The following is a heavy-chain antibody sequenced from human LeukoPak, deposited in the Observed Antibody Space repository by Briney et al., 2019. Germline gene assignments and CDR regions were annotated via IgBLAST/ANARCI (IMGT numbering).Heavy chain of an antibody. CDR2: IYHSGST. CDR1: GGSISSCGYS. D-gene: IGHD3-3*01. J-gene: IGHJ4*02. Sequence: SETLSLTCAVSGGSISSCGYSWSWIRQPPGKGLEWIGYIYHSGSTYYNPSLKSRVTISVDRSKNQFSLKLSSVTAADTAVYYCARVGPLFGVAFDYWGQGTLVTVSS. CDR3: ARVGPLFGVAFDY. V-gene: IGHV4-30-2*01.